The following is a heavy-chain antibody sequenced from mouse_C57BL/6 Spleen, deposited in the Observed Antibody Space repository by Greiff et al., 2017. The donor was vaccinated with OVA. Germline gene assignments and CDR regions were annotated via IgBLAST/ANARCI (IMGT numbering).Heavy chain of an antibody. Sequence: EVMLVESGGGLVKPGGSLKLSCAASGFTFSSYTMSWVRQTPEKRLEWVATISGGGGNTYYPDSVKGRFTIFRDNAKNTLYLQMSSLRSEDTALYYCARHGGYSSFAYWGQGTLVTVSA. J-gene: IGHJ3*01. CDR3: ARHGGYSSFAY. D-gene: IGHD2-3*01. CDR1: GFTFSSYT. V-gene: IGHV5-9*01. CDR2: ISGGGGNT.